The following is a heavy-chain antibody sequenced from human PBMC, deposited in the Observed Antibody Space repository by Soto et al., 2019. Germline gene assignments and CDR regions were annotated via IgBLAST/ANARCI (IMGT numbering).Heavy chain of an antibody. Sequence: QVQLVPSGAEVEKPGASVKVSCKASGYTFTAYFVHWVRQAPGQGLEWMGWINSNSGVTNYAHKFQGRVTMTRDTYISTAYMELSRLRSDDKAVYYCARGGGVAGTEWGQGTLVTVSS. CDR2: INSNSGVT. CDR1: GYTFTAYF. V-gene: IGHV1-2*02. CDR3: ARGGGVAGTE. J-gene: IGHJ4*02. D-gene: IGHD6-19*01.